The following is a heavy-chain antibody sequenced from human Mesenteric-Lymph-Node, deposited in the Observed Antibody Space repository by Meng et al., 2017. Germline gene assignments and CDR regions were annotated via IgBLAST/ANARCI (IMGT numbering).Heavy chain of an antibody. J-gene: IGHJ4*02. D-gene: IGHD2-15*01. CDR1: GYTFTSYY. Sequence: ASVKVPCKASGYTFTSYYMHWVRQAPGQGLEWMGIINPSGGSTSYAQKFQGRVTMTRDTSTSTVYMELSSLRSEDTAVYYCAREGYCSGGSCYNSPRFDYWGQGTLVTVSS. CDR2: INPSGGST. CDR3: AREGYCSGGSCYNSPRFDY. V-gene: IGHV1-46*01.